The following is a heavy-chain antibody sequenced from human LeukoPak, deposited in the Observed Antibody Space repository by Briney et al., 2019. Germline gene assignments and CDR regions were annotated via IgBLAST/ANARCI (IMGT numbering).Heavy chain of an antibody. J-gene: IGHJ4*02. CDR3: TTGPPNYYDSSPRDY. Sequence: GSLRLSCAASGFTFSNAWMSWVRQAPGKGLEWVGRIKSKTDGGTTDYAAPVKGRFTISRDDSKNTLYLQMNSLKTEDTAVYCCTTGPPNYYDSSPRDYWGQGTLVTVSS. D-gene: IGHD3-22*01. CDR1: GFTFSNAW. CDR2: IKSKTDGGTT. V-gene: IGHV3-15*01.